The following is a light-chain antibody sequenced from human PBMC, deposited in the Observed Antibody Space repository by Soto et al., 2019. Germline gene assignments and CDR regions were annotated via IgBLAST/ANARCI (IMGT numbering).Light chain of an antibody. Sequence: EIVMTQSPATLSVSPGERATLSCRASQSVSSNLAWYQQKPGQAPRLLLYDTSTRATGISARFSGSGSGTDFTLTISGLQSEDFAVYYCQQYNNWPPSWTFGQGTKVDIK. CDR1: QSVSSN. J-gene: IGKJ1*01. CDR2: DTS. V-gene: IGKV3-15*01. CDR3: QQYNNWPPSWT.